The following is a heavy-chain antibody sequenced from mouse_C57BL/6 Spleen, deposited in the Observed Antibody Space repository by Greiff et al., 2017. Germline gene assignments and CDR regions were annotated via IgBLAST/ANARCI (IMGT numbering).Heavy chain of an antibody. V-gene: IGHV5-16*01. J-gene: IGHJ2*01. CDR3: AREDIAFDY. Sequence: EVQVVESEGGLVQPGSSMKLSCTAPGFTFSDYYMAWVRQVPEKGLEWVANINYDGSSTYYLDSLKSRFIISRDNAKNILYLQMSSLKSEDTATYYCAREDIAFDYWGQGTTLTVSS. CDR1: GFTFSDYY. CDR2: INYDGSST.